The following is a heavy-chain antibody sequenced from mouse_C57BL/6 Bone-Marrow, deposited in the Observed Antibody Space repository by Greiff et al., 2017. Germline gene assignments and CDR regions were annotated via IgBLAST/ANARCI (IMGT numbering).Heavy chain of an antibody. CDR3: ARFGAPAWFAY. CDR1: GFTFSSYA. CDR2: ISDGGSYT. J-gene: IGHJ3*01. D-gene: IGHD3-1*01. Sequence: EVKLQESGGGLVKPGGSLKLSCAASGFTFSSYAMSWVRQTPEKRLEWVATISDGGSYTYYPDNVKGRFTISRDNAKNNLYLQMSHLKSEDTAMYYCARFGAPAWFAYWGQGTLVTVSA. V-gene: IGHV5-4*03.